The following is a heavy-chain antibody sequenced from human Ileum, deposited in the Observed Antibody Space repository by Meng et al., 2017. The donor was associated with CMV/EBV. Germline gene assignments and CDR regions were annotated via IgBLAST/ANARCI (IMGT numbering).Heavy chain of an antibody. CDR1: GFAFSDYY. CDR2: ISSNTSYT. CDR3: ARGGGVAGLDY. D-gene: IGHD6-19*01. Sequence: QVQLVESVGDVFKPGGSLRLSCVASGFAFSDYYMSWIRQAPGKGLEYVSFISSNTSYTKYADSVKGRFTISRDNAKNSLYLQMSNLRVEDTSVYYCARGGGVAGLDYWGPGIMVTVSA. J-gene: IGHJ4*02. V-gene: IGHV3-11*06.